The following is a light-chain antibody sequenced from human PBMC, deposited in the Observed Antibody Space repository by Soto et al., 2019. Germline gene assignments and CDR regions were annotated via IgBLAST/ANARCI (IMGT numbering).Light chain of an antibody. CDR3: SAYTSSSTYV. V-gene: IGLV2-14*01. J-gene: IGLJ1*01. Sequence: QSALTQPASVSGSPGQSITISCTGTSSDVVGYNYVSWSQQHPGKAPKLMIYEVSNRPSGVFNLFSGSKSGNTASLTISGLQAEDDADYYGSAYTSSSTYVFGTGSTLTVL. CDR2: EVS. CDR1: SSDVVGYNY.